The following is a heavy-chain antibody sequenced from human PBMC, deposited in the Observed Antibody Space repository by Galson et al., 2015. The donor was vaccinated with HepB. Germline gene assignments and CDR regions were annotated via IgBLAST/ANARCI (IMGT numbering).Heavy chain of an antibody. CDR3: AKDQSVAAAGTRTTPPSHY. V-gene: IGHV3-30*02. CDR2: IRYDGSNK. CDR1: GFTFSSYG. J-gene: IGHJ4*02. Sequence: SLRLSCAASGFTFSSYGMHWVRQAPGKGLEWVAFIRYDGSNKYYADSVKGRFTISRDNSKNTLYLQMNSLRAEDTAVYYCAKDQSVAAAGTRTTPPSHYWGQGTLVTVSS. D-gene: IGHD6-13*01.